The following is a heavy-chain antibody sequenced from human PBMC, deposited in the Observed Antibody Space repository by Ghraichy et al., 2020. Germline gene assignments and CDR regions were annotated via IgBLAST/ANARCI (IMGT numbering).Heavy chain of an antibody. J-gene: IGHJ4*02. D-gene: IGHD4-17*01. CDR2: ISTTSGFT. CDR1: GFSFSDHY. V-gene: IGHV3-11*06. Sequence: GESLNISCAASGFSFSDHYMSWIRQAPGKGLEWISYISTTSGFTKYADSVKGRFTISRDNAKNSLYLQMNYLRAEDTAVYYCARDITTTTHWGQGTLVTVSS. CDR3: ARDITTTTH.